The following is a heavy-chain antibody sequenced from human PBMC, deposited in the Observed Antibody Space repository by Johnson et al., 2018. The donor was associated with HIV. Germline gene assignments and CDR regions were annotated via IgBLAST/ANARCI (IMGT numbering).Heavy chain of an antibody. CDR1: GFTFRTFP. D-gene: IGHD5-18*01. CDR2: ISYNEDKK. V-gene: IGHV3-30*04. Sequence: QMLLVESGGGVVQPGKSLRLSCAASGFTFRTFPMHWVRQAPGKGLEWMAFISYNEDKKYSVDSVKGRFTISRDNAKNSLYLQMNSLRAEDTAVYYCASRSYGYVRHAFDIWGQGTMVTVSS. CDR3: ASRSYGYVRHAFDI. J-gene: IGHJ3*02.